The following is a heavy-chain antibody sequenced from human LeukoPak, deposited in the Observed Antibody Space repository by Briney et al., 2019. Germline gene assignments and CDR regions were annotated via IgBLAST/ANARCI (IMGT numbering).Heavy chain of an antibody. J-gene: IGHJ3*02. CDR3: AKDSRIQLWLMGTYDAFDI. D-gene: IGHD5-18*01. CDR2: ILYDGSNK. V-gene: IGHV3-30*18. CDR1: GFTFSSYG. Sequence: GRSLRLSCAASGFTFSSYGMHWVRQAPGKGLEWVAVILYDGSNKYYADSVKGRFTISRDNSKNTLYLQMNSLRAEDTAVYYCAKDSRIQLWLMGTYDAFDIWGQGTMVTVSS.